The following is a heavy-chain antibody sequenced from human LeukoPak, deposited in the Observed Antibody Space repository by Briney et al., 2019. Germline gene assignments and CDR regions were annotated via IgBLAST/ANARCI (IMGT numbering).Heavy chain of an antibody. CDR1: GYTFTGYY. D-gene: IGHD3-9*01. V-gene: IGHV1-2*02. CDR3: AREYYDILTRYYYMDV. CDR2: INPNSGGT. Sequence: ASVKVSCKASGYTFTGYYMHWVRQAPGQGLEWMGWINPNSGGTNYAQKFQGRFTMTRDTSISTAYMELSRLRSDDTAVYYCAREYYDILTRYYYMDVWGKGTTVTVSS. J-gene: IGHJ6*03.